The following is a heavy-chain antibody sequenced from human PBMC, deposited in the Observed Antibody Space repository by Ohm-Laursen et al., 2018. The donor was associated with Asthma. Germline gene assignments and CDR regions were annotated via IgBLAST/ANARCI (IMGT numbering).Heavy chain of an antibody. Sequence: ATVKISCKASGYPFTRDYMHWVRQAPGQGLEWMGIISPSSGSSSYAQKFQGRVTMTSDTSTSTVYMELSSLRSEDTAVYYCARATFSTYCGGDCYYFDYWGQGTLVTVSS. D-gene: IGHD2-21*02. J-gene: IGHJ4*02. CDR3: ARATFSTYCGGDCYYFDY. V-gene: IGHV1-46*01. CDR2: ISPSSGSS. CDR1: GYPFTRDY.